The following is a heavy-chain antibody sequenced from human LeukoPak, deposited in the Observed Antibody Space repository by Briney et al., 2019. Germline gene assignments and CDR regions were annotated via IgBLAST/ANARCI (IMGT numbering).Heavy chain of an antibody. V-gene: IGHV3-7*01. Sequence: PGGSLRLSCAAPGFTFSNYWMSWVRQAPGKGLEWVVNIKQDGSEKYYVDSGKGRFTISRDNGKNSLYLQMNSLRAEDTAVYYCARRGKYYDFWSDPGFDYWGQGTLVTVSS. CDR1: GFTFSNYW. D-gene: IGHD3-3*01. CDR2: IKQDGSEK. J-gene: IGHJ4*02. CDR3: ARRGKYYDFWSDPGFDY.